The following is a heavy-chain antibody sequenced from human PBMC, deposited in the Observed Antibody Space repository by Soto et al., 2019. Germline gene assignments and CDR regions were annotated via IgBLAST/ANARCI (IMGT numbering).Heavy chain of an antibody. V-gene: IGHV1-18*04. J-gene: IGHJ6*02. CDR1: GYTFTTYG. CDR2: INTNIGNA. D-gene: IGHD2-2*02. CDR3: ARGYCSSTSCYTGGYYYGMDV. Sequence: VASVKVSCKASGYTFTTYGISWVRQAPGQGLEWMGGINTNIGNANYAQKFQGRVTMTTDASTSTAYMELSSLRSEDTAVYYCARGYCSSTSCYTGGYYYGMDVCGQGTTVTVSS.